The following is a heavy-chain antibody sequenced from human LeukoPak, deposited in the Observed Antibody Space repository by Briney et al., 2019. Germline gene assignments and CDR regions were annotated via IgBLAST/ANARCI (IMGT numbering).Heavy chain of an antibody. Sequence: SQTLSLXCTVSGGSITSGNFYWSWIRQPAGKGLEWIGRIYGSGITNYSPSLRSRVTISIDTSKNQFSLKLNSVTAADTAVYYCARGWGSTSSNYFDPWGQGTLVTVSS. J-gene: IGHJ5*01. CDR2: IYGSGIT. V-gene: IGHV4-61*02. D-gene: IGHD2-2*01. CDR3: ARGWGSTSSNYFDP. CDR1: GGSITSGNFY.